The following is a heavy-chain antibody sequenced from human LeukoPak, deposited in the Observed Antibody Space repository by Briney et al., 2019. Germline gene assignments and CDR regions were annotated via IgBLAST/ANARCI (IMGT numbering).Heavy chain of an antibody. D-gene: IGHD6-13*01. CDR1: GYTFTGHY. CDR3: ARDPRIAAASYFDF. CDR2: IHPNSGGT. Sequence: ASVKVSCKASGYTFTGHYIHWVRQAPGQGLEWMGWIHPNSGGTNYAQKFQGRVTMTRDTSISAAYMELSRLRSDDTAVYYCARDPRIAAASYFDFWGQGTLVTVSS. V-gene: IGHV1-2*02. J-gene: IGHJ4*02.